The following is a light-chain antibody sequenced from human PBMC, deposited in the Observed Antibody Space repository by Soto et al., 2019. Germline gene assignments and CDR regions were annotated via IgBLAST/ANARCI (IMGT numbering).Light chain of an antibody. J-gene: IGKJ4*01. CDR2: AAS. V-gene: IGKV1-27*01. CDR1: QGISSY. Sequence: TQLTQSPSSLSASVGDRVTITCRASQGISSYLAWLQQKPGKAPKLLIYAASTLQAGVPSRFSGSGSGTDFTLTISSLQPEDVAAYYCQKYNSAPLTFGGGTKVEIK. CDR3: QKYNSAPLT.